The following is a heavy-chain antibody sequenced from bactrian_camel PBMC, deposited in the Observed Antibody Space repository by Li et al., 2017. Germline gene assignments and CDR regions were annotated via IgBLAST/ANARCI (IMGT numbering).Heavy chain of an antibody. J-gene: IGHJ7*01. V-gene: IGHV3-3*01. Sequence: QLVESGGGSVQAGGSQRLSCTASGYAARQKCMGWFRQVPGKEREAVAAAKPGGDTAYTAEFVKGRFTVSKDNSQNTVYLQMDSLKPEDTAMYYCAVRGGRWWCSRQEDDMDSWGRGTQVTVS. CDR1: GYAARQKC. CDR2: AKPGGDTA. D-gene: IGHD3*01.